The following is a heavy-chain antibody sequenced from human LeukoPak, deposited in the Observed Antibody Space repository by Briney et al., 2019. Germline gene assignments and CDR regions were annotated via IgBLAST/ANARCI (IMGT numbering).Heavy chain of an antibody. CDR1: GSSLTQLP. D-gene: IGHD3-22*01. V-gene: IGHV1-24*01. J-gene: IGHJ2*01. CDR3: ATEDYEVHLQLCMFDR. Sequence: GASVKGCCKISGSSLTQLPLHWVSQAPGKGLEWMEDSDPEDNEIIYAQKFQDRVVMTEDTSANTAYLELSSLSSDDTAIYYCATEDYEVHLQLCMFDRCGRGT. CDR2: SDPEDNEI.